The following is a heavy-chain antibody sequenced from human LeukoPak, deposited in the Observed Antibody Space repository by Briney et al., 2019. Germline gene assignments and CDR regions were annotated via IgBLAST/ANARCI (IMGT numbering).Heavy chain of an antibody. J-gene: IGHJ4*02. CDR2: ISGSGGGT. D-gene: IGHD4-17*01. V-gene: IGHV3-23*01. CDR1: GFTFSSYA. Sequence: GGSLRLSCAASGFTFSSYAMSWVRQAPGKGLEWVSAISGSGGGTYYADSVKGRFTISRDNSKNTLYLQMNSLRAEDTAVYYCAKDTLVGTVTGGDYWGQGTLVTVSS. CDR3: AKDTLVGTVTGGDY.